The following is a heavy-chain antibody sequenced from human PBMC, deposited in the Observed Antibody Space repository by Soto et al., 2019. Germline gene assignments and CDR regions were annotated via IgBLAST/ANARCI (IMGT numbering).Heavy chain of an antibody. D-gene: IGHD2-21*01. Sequence: ESGGGLVKPGGSLRLSCAASGFTFNTYDMNCVRQAPGKGLEWVSSITTSSAYIYYADSLKGRITISRDNAKNSLFLQMNSLRAEDTAVYYCVRSGTARLLRHSWFDTWGQGTLVTVSS. J-gene: IGHJ5*02. V-gene: IGHV3-21*01. CDR1: GFTFNTYD. CDR2: ITTSSAYI. CDR3: VRSGTARLLRHSWFDT.